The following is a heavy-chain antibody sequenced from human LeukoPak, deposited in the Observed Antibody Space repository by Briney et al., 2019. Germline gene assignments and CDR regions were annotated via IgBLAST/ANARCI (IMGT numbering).Heavy chain of an antibody. Sequence: GGSLRLSCSASGFTFSNFAMSWVRQAPGKGLEWVSAVSSDGINTYYTDSLKGRFTISRDNSKNTVFLQMHSLTPEDTAVYYCARGGGISHYYYYMGVWGKGTTVTISS. CDR2: VSSDGINT. CDR3: ARGGGISHYYYYMGV. V-gene: IGHV3-23*01. CDR1: GFTFSNFA. J-gene: IGHJ6*03. D-gene: IGHD6-13*01.